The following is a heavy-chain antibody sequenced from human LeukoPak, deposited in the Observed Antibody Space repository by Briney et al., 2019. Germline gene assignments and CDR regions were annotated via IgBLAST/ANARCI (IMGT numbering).Heavy chain of an antibody. Sequence: PGGSLRLSCAASGFTFSSYGMHWVRQAPGKGLEWVAFIRYDGSNKYYADSVKGRFTISRDNSKNTLYLQMNSLRAEDTAVYYCAKAQGYCSSTSCFRPLYYYYMDVWGKGTTVTVSS. CDR2: IRYDGSNK. V-gene: IGHV3-30*02. J-gene: IGHJ6*03. CDR3: AKAQGYCSSTSCFRPLYYYYMDV. CDR1: GFTFSSYG. D-gene: IGHD2-2*01.